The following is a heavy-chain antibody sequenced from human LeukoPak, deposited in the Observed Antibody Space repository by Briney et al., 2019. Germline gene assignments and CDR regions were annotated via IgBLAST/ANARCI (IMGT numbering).Heavy chain of an antibody. CDR2: IYSGGST. J-gene: IGHJ3*02. Sequence: GGSLRLSCAASGFTFSSNYMSWVRQAPGKGLEWVSVIYSGGSTYYADSVKGRFTISRDNSKNTLYLQMNSLRAEDTAVYYCARELAAQDAFDIWGQGTMVTVSS. D-gene: IGHD6-13*01. V-gene: IGHV3-53*01. CDR1: GFTFSSNY. CDR3: ARELAAQDAFDI.